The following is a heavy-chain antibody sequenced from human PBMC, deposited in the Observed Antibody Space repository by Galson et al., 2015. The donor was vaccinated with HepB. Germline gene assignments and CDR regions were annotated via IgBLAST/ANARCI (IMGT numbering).Heavy chain of an antibody. Sequence: SLRLSCAASGFTFSSYEMNWVRQAPGKGLEWVSYISSSGSTIYYADSVKGRFTISRDNAKNSLYLQMNSLRAEDTAVYYCARVMVRGHWGYFDYWGQGTLVTVSS. CDR3: ARVMVRGHWGYFDY. V-gene: IGHV3-48*03. CDR2: ISSSGSTI. J-gene: IGHJ4*02. CDR1: GFTFSSYE. D-gene: IGHD3-10*01.